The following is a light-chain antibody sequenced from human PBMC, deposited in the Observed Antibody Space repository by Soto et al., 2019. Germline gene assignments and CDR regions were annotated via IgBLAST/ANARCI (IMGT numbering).Light chain of an antibody. CDR1: QSVNSNY. CDR2: GIS. J-gene: IGKJ5*01. V-gene: IGKV3-11*01. Sequence: DMVMTQSPALLSVSPGESATLSCRSSQSVNSNYLAWYQQHPGQPPRLLIYGISTRATGIPARFSGSGSGTDFTRTVSSLEPEEFALYYCQQRSNWPPEITFGQGTRLEIK. CDR3: QQRSNWPPEIT.